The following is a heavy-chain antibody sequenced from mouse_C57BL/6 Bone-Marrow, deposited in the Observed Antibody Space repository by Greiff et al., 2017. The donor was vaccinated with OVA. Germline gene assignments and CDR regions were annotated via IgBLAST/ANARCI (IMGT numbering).Heavy chain of an antibody. D-gene: IGHD1-1*01. CDR3: ASSHYVGYAMDY. CDR1: GFTFSSYT. CDR2: ISGGGGNT. Sequence: DVMLVESGGGLVKPVGSLKLSCAASGFTFSSYTMSWVRQTPEKRLEWVATISGGGGNTYYPDSVKGRFTISRDNAKNTLYLQMSSLRSEDTALYYCASSHYVGYAMDYWGQGTSVTVSS. V-gene: IGHV5-9*01. J-gene: IGHJ4*01.